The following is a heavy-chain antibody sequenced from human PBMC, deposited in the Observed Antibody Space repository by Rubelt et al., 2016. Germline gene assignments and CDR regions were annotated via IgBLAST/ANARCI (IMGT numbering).Heavy chain of an antibody. CDR2: ISDYNGNT. V-gene: IGHV1-18*01. CDR3: ARVMITFGGVIEVGWFDP. CDR1: GYTFTSYG. D-gene: IGHD3-16*02. Sequence: QVQLVQSGAEVKKPGASVKVSCKASGYTFTSYGISWVRQAPGQGLEWMGWISDYNGNTNYAQKRQGRVTMTTDTATSTAYMELRSLRSDDTAVYYCARVMITFGGVIEVGWFDPWGQGTLVTVSS. J-gene: IGHJ5*02.